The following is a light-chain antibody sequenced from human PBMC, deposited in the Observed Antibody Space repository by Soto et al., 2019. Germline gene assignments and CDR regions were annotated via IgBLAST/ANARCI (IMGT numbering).Light chain of an antibody. V-gene: IGKV3-20*01. J-gene: IGKJ1*01. Sequence: EIVLTQSPGTPPLSPGERATLSCRASQSVSNNYLAWYQQKPGQAPRLLIYGASNRATGIPDRFSGSGSGTDFTLTISRLEPEDFAVYYCQQYGSSGTFGQGTKVDI. CDR2: GAS. CDR1: QSVSNNY. CDR3: QQYGSSGT.